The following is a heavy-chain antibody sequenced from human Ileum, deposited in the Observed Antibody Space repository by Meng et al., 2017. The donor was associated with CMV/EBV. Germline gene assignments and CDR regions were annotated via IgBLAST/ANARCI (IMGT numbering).Heavy chain of an antibody. V-gene: IGHV1-2*02. CDR3: ARVFSNTSSTFDY. D-gene: IGHD2-2*01. CDR1: GYTFSGYY. J-gene: IGHJ4*02. Sequence: ASVKVSCQASGYTFSGYYMHWVRQAPGQGLEWMGWINPNSGGTNYAQKLQGRVTMTRDTSISTAYMELSRLRSDDTAGYYCARVFSNTSSTFDYWGQGTLVTVSS. CDR2: INPNSGGT.